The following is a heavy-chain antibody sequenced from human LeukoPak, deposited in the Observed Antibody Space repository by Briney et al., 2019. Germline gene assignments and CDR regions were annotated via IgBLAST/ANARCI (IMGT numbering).Heavy chain of an antibody. CDR3: ARDYGHFDWLLFPDY. Sequence: GSSVKVSCKASGGTFSSYTISWVRQAPGQGLEWMGRIIPILGIANYAQKFQGRVTITADKSTSTAYMELSSLRSDDTAVYYCARDYGHFDWLLFPDYWGQGTLVTVSS. CDR2: IIPILGIA. CDR1: GGTFSSYT. D-gene: IGHD3-9*01. V-gene: IGHV1-69*04. J-gene: IGHJ4*02.